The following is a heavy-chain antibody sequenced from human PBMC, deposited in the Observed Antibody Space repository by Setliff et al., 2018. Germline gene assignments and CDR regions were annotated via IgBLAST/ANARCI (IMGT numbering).Heavy chain of an antibody. CDR2: IHPSGST. CDR1: GDSISSGSYH. J-gene: IGHJ5*01. D-gene: IGHD1-1*01. Sequence: SETLSLTCTVSGDSISSGSYHWSWIRTPAGKGLEWIGRIHPSGSTNYNPSLKSRVTISVDTSKYQFSLKVSSVTAADTAVYYCARTTGSTHNWLDPWGQGTLVTVSS. CDR3: ARTTGSTHNWLDP. V-gene: IGHV4-61*02.